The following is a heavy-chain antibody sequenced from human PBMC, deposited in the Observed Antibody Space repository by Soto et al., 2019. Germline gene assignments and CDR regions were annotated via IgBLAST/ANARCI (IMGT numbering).Heavy chain of an antibody. CDR2: TYYSGST. CDR1: GGSISSGGYY. D-gene: IGHD4-17*01. J-gene: IGHJ6*02. V-gene: IGHV4-31*03. CDR3: ARSVVLSYGDGVYGMDV. Sequence: SETLSLTCTVSGGSISSGGYYWSWIRQHPGKGLEWIGYTYYSGSTYYNPSLKSRVTISVDTSKNQFSLKLSSVTAADTAVYYCARSVVLSYGDGVYGMDVWGQGTTVTVSS.